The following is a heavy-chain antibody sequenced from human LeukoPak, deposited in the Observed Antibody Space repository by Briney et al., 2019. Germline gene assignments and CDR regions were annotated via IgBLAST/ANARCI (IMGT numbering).Heavy chain of an antibody. CDR3: ARLGGYCNGAGCPGSDY. J-gene: IGHJ4*02. V-gene: IGHV4-39*01. D-gene: IGHD2-15*01. CDR2: IYYTGST. Sequence: SETLSLTCTVSGGSIRSSSNYWGWVRQPPGKGLEWIANIYYTGSTYYNPSLKSRVTISVDTSRNQFSLKLNSVTAADMAVYYCARLGGYCNGAGCPGSDYWGQGTLVTVSS. CDR1: GGSIRSSSNY.